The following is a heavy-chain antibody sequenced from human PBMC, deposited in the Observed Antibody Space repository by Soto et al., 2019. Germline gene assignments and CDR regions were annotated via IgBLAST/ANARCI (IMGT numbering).Heavy chain of an antibody. V-gene: IGHV3-48*02. CDR2: ISSSSSTI. Sequence: EAQLVESGGGLVQPGGSLRLSCAASEFTFSSYSMNWVRQAPGKGLEWISYISSSSSTIYYADSVRGRFTISRDNAKHTLYLQMNSLRDEDTAVYYCARDSPPGWHVDYWGQGTLVTVSS. CDR1: EFTFSSYS. D-gene: IGHD6-19*01. J-gene: IGHJ4*02. CDR3: ARDSPPGWHVDY.